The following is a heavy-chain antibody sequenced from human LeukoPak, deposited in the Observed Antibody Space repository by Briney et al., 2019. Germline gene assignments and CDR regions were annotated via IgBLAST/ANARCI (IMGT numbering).Heavy chain of an antibody. J-gene: IGHJ3*02. V-gene: IGHV3-30*02. CDR3: AKWSESSGAFDI. CDR2: IRYDGSNK. Sequence: QSGGSLRLSCAASGFTFSSYGMHWVRQAPGKGLEWVAFIRYDGSNKYYADSVKGRFTISRDNSKNTLYLQMNSLRPEDTAAYYCAKWSESSGAFDIWGQGTMVTVSS. CDR1: GFTFSSYG.